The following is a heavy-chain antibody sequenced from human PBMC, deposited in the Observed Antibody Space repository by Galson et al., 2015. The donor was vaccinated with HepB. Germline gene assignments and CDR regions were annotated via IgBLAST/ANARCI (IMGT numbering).Heavy chain of an antibody. Sequence: SLRLSCAASGFTFSSYAIMWVRQAPGKGLEWVSGMSDNGDNKFYADSVKGRFTISRDIAKKTVYLQMNSRTVEDTAVYYCATRSGASGWYSYLQHWGQGTLVTVSS. D-gene: IGHD6-19*01. CDR1: GFTFSSYA. CDR2: MSDNGDNK. V-gene: IGHV3-23*01. J-gene: IGHJ1*01. CDR3: ATRSGASGWYSYLQH.